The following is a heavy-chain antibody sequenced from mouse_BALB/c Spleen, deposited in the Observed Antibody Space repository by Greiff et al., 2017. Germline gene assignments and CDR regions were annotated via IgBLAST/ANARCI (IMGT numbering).Heavy chain of an antibody. V-gene: IGHV5-17*02. D-gene: IGHD2-4*01. CDR2: ISSGSSTI. Sequence: EVQGVESGGGLVQPGGSRKLSCAASGFTFSSFGMHWVRQAPEKGLEWVAYISSGSSTIYYADTVKGRFTISRDNPKNTLFLQMTSLRSEDTAMYYCARSTMRKPWFAYWGQGTLVTVSA. CDR3: ARSTMRKPWFAY. J-gene: IGHJ3*01. CDR1: GFTFSSFG.